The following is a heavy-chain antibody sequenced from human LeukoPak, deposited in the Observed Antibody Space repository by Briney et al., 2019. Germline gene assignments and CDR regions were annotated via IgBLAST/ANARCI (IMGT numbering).Heavy chain of an antibody. Sequence: ASVKVSCKASGGTFSSYAISWVRQAPGQGLEWMGRIIPILGIANYAQKFQGRVTITADKSTSTAYMELSSLRSEDTAVYYCARETSSGHYYDSSGYSHWGQGTLVTVSS. V-gene: IGHV1-69*04. CDR3: ARETSSGHYYDSSGYSH. D-gene: IGHD3-22*01. J-gene: IGHJ4*02. CDR2: IIPILGIA. CDR1: GGTFSSYA.